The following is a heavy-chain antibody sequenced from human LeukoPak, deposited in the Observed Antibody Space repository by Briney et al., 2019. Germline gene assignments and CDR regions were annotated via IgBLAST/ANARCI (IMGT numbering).Heavy chain of an antibody. Sequence: SETLSLTCTVSAGSISSSSYYWGWIRQPPGKGLEWIGSIYYSGSTYYNPSLKSRVTISVDTSKNQFSLRLSSVTAADTAVYYCARHTSSGFLLEAFDIWGQGTMVTVST. CDR1: AGSISSSSYY. J-gene: IGHJ3*02. V-gene: IGHV4-39*01. D-gene: IGHD6-19*01. CDR3: ARHTSSGFLLEAFDI. CDR2: IYYSGST.